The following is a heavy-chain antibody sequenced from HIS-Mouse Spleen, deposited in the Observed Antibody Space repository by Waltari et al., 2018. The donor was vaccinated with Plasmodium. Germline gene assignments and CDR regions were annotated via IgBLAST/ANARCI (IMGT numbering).Heavy chain of an antibody. Sequence: QLQLQESGPGLVKPSETLSLTCTVSGGSISSSSYYWGWIRQPPGKGLEWIGGFYYSGRTYYNPSLKSRVTISVDTSKNQFSLKLSSVTAADTAVYYCARRGGSYYYFDYWGQGTLVTVSS. CDR2: FYYSGRT. V-gene: IGHV4-39*01. CDR3: ARRGGSYYYFDY. D-gene: IGHD1-26*01. J-gene: IGHJ4*02. CDR1: GGSISSSSYY.